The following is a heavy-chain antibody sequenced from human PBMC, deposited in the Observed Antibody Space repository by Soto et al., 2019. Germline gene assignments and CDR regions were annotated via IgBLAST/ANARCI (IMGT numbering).Heavy chain of an antibody. V-gene: IGHV4-39*01. Sequence: SETLSLTCTVSGGSISSSSYYWGWIRQPPGKGLEWIGSIYYSGSTYYNPSLKSRVTISVDTSKNQFSLKLSSVTAADTAVYYCARIPARLGAASTFDYWGQGTLVTVSS. CDR2: IYYSGST. CDR1: GGSISSSSYY. CDR3: ARIPARLGAASTFDY. J-gene: IGHJ4*02. D-gene: IGHD1-26*01.